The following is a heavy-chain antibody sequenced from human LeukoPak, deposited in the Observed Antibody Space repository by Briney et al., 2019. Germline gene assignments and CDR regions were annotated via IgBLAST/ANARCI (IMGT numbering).Heavy chain of an antibody. D-gene: IGHD6-19*01. CDR3: AREMWQWLDPNLLDAFDI. V-gene: IGHV3-21*01. CDR2: FTSRSRNI. J-gene: IGHJ3*02. CDR1: GFTFSSYS. Sequence: GGSLRLSCAASGFTFSSYSMTWVRQAPGKGLEWLSSFTSRSRNIYYADSVKGRFTISRDNSKNTLYLQMNSLRAEDTAVYYCAREMWQWLDPNLLDAFDIWGQGTMVTVSS.